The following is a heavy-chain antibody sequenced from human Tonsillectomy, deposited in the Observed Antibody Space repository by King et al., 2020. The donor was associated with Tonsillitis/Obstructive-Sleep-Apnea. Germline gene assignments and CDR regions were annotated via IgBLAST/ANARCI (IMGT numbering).Heavy chain of an antibody. J-gene: IGHJ4*02. D-gene: IGHD2-15*01. V-gene: IGHV3-30*04. CDR3: ARDPGPACYTGYFDY. CDR1: GFTFSSYA. CDR2: ISYDGSNK. Sequence: VQLVESGGGVVQPGRSLRLSCAASGFTFSSYAMHWVRQAPGKGLEWVAVISYDGSNKYCADSVKGRFTISRDNSKNTLYLQMNSLRAVDTAVYYCARDPGPACYTGYFDYWGQGPLVPVSS.